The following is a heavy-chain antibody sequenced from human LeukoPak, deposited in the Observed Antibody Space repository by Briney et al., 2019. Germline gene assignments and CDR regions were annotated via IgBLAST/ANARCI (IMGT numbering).Heavy chain of an antibody. D-gene: IGHD3-3*01. J-gene: IGHJ6*03. CDR3: ARAKFWSGYSSYYYYYYMDV. Sequence: WXRQPPGXGLEWIGEINHSGSTNYNPSLKSRVTISVDTSKNQFSLKLSSVTAADTAVYYCARAKFWSGYSSYYYYYYMDVWGKGTTVTVSS. CDR2: INHSGST. V-gene: IGHV4-34*01.